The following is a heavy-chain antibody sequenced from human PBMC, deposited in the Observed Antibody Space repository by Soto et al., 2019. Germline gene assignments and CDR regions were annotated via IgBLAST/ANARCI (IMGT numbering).Heavy chain of an antibody. V-gene: IGHV1-69*04. J-gene: IGHJ4*02. CDR1: GGTFRNYP. CDR3: ARGPLVVLNYFEX. CDR2: IFPLTDIP. Sequence: SVKVSCKASGGTFRNYPINWVRQAPGQGLEWMGSIFPLTDIPDYAQNFQARLTISADKSTSTAYMELSSLTSDDTAMYFCARGPLVVLNYFEXWGQRTLVTVSS.